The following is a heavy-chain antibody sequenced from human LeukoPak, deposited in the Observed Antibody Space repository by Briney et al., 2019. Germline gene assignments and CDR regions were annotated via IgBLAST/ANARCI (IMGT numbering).Heavy chain of an antibody. D-gene: IGHD4-11*01. Sequence: PSQTLSLTCAISGYSVSRNNVAWNCVRQSPSRGLEWLGRTYYKSRWYNDYAVSVESRISINPDTSKNRFSLQLSSVTPEDTAVYYCARDHDYGNYGTYEDYWGQGTLVTVSS. CDR3: ARDHDYGNYGTYEDY. V-gene: IGHV6-1*01. J-gene: IGHJ4*02. CDR1: GYSVSRNNVA. CDR2: TYYKSRWYN.